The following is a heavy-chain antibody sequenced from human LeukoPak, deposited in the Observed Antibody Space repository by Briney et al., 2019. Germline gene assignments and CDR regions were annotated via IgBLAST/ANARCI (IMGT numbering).Heavy chain of an antibody. V-gene: IGHV4-34*01. Sequence: SETLSLTCAVYGGSFSGYYRGWIRQPPGKGLEWIGEINHSGSTNYNPSLKSRVTISVDTSKNQFSLKLRSVTAADTAVYYCARISSSNWYNERGAFDVWGRGTMVTVSS. CDR3: ARISSSNWYNERGAFDV. D-gene: IGHD6-13*01. CDR2: INHSGST. CDR1: GGSFSGYY. J-gene: IGHJ3*01.